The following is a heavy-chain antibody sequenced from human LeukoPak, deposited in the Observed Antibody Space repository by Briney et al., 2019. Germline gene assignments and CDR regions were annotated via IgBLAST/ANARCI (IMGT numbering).Heavy chain of an antibody. CDR1: GFTFSSYG. CDR3: VRTNRWGSRNFDS. J-gene: IGHJ4*02. V-gene: IGHV3-30*03. D-gene: IGHD7-27*01. Sequence: GGSLRLSCAASGFTFSSYGMHWVRQAPGKGLEWVAVISYDGSNKYYADSVKGRFTISRDNSKNTLYLQMNNLRAEDTAIYYCVRTNRWGSRNFDSWGQGTLVTVSS. CDR2: ISYDGSNK.